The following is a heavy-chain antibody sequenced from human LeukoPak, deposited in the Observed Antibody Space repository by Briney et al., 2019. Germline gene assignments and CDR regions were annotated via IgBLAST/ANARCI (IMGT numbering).Heavy chain of an antibody. D-gene: IGHD5-12*01. CDR2: ISWNSGSI. J-gene: IGHJ4*02. Sequence: GGSLRLSCAASGFTFHQYAIHWVRQVPGKGLEWVSGISWNSGSIGYADSVRGRFTISRDNAKNSVYLKMNSLRAEDTALYYCAKDKAPLYSGYDWDLDFWGQGTLVIVSS. V-gene: IGHV3-9*01. CDR1: GFTFHQYA. CDR3: AKDKAPLYSGYDWDLDF.